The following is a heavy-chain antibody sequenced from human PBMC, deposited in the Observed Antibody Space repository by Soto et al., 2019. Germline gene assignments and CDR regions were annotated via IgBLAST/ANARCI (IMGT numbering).Heavy chain of an antibody. V-gene: IGHV4-61*01. D-gene: IGHD4-17*01. CDR3: ARVDYGDYPWFDP. CDR2: VYYNGST. Sequence: QVQLQESGPGLVKPSDTLSLTCSVSGGSVSSHLYYWGWIRQPPGNGLEWIANVYYNGSTNYNRSLPSRVTISLDTSKNQFSLKLSSVTAADTAVYYCARVDYGDYPWFDPWGQGTPVTVSS. CDR1: GGSVSSHLYY. J-gene: IGHJ5*02.